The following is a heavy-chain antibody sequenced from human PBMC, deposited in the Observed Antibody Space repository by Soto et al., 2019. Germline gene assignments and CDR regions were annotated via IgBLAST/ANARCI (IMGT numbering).Heavy chain of an antibody. Sequence: LRLSCAVSGFTFSGSAVHWVRQASGKGLEWVGRVRSKANTYATAYAASVKGRFTISRDDSKNTAYLQMNSLKAEDTAVYYCASVNSDIVHTFVWFDPWGQGTLVTVSS. CDR2: VRSKANTYAT. D-gene: IGHD5-12*01. CDR3: ASVNSDIVHTFVWFDP. CDR1: GFTFSGSA. V-gene: IGHV3-73*01. J-gene: IGHJ5*02.